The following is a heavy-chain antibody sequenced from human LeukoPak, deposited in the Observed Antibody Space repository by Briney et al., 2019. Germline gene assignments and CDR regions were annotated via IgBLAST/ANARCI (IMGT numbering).Heavy chain of an antibody. D-gene: IGHD5-12*01. Sequence: GASVKVSCKASGYTFTSYYMHWVRQAPGQGLEWMGIINPSGGSTSYAQKFQGRVTMTRDTSTSTVYMELSSLRSEDTAVYYCATERGSGYSDSRGAFNIWGQGTMVTVSS. CDR3: ATERGSGYSDSRGAFNI. CDR2: INPSGGST. J-gene: IGHJ3*02. CDR1: GYTFTSYY. V-gene: IGHV1-46*01.